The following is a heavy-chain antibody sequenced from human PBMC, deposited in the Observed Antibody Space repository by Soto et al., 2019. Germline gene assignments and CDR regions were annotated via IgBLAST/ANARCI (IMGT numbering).Heavy chain of an antibody. V-gene: IGHV1-18*01. Sequence: QVHLVQSGAEVKKPGASVKVSCQGSGYAFTTYGITWVRQAPGQGLEWMGWISAHNGNTNYAQKLQGIVTVNTDTSTSTAYMELRSLRYDDKAVYNCSRGRYGDYWGQGALVTVSS. CDR3: SRGRYGDY. D-gene: IGHD1-1*01. CDR1: GYAFTTYG. CDR2: ISAHNGNT. J-gene: IGHJ4*02.